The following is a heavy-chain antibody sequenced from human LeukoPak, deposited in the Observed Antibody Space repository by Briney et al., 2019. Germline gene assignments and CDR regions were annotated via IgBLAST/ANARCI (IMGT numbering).Heavy chain of an antibody. J-gene: IGHJ4*02. CDR1: GGSFSGYY. V-gene: IGHV4-34*01. CDR3: ARGGRITMVRGVNGLSY. CDR2: INHSGST. D-gene: IGHD3-10*01. Sequence: SETLSLTCAVYGGSFSGYYWSWIRQPPGKGLEWIGEINHSGSTNYNPSLKSRVTISVDTSKNQFSLKLSSVTAADTAVYYCARGGRITMVRGVNGLSYWGQGTLVTVSS.